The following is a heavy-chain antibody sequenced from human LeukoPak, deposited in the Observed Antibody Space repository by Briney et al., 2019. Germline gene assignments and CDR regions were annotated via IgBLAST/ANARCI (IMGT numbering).Heavy chain of an antibody. J-gene: IGHJ4*02. D-gene: IGHD1-7*01. Sequence: PGGSLRLSCAASGFTFSSYAMHWVRQAPGKGLEWVAVISYDGSNKYYADSVKGRFTISRDNSKNTLYLQMNSLRAEDTAVYYCARGGATGTTGDLDYWGQGTLVTVSS. CDR2: ISYDGSNK. CDR1: GFTFSSYA. V-gene: IGHV3-30-3*01. CDR3: ARGGATGTTGDLDY.